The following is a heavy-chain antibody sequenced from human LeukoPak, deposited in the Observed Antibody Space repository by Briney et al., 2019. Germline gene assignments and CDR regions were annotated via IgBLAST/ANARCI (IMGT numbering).Heavy chain of an antibody. CDR3: AREVWFGELIHGNAFDI. V-gene: IGHV1-69*04. J-gene: IGHJ3*02. CDR2: IIPILGIA. D-gene: IGHD3-10*01. CDR1: GGTFSSYA. Sequence: GSSVKVPCKASGGTFSSYAISWVRQAPGQGLEWMGRIIPILGIANYAQKFQGRVTITADKSTSTAYMELSSLRSEDTAVYYCAREVWFGELIHGNAFDIWGQGTMVTVSS.